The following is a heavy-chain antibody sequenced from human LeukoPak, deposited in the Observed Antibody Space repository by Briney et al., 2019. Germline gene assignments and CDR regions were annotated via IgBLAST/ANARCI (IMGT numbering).Heavy chain of an antibody. CDR3: ARGIISYYYDSSGYYSGWFDP. CDR1: GYTFTSYD. J-gene: IGHJ5*02. Sequence: ASVTVSCKASGYTFTSYDINWVRQATGQGLEWMGWMNPNSGNTGYAQKFQGRVTMTRNTSISTAYMELSSLRSEDTAVYYCARGIISYYYDSSGYYSGWFDPWGQGTLVTVSS. V-gene: IGHV1-8*01. D-gene: IGHD3-22*01. CDR2: MNPNSGNT.